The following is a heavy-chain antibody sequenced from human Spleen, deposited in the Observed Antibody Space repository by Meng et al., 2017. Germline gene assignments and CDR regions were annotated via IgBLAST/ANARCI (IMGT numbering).Heavy chain of an antibody. J-gene: IGHJ4*02. Sequence: QVELREWGAGVLKASETLSLTCCVYGGYFSAHSWSWIRQPPGKGLEWIGEVNHSGSTNYNPSLKSRVIISVDTSKNQFSLRLRSVTAADTAVYFCARGEVGRSSSWYVYWGQGTLVTVSS. CDR3: ARGEVGRSSSWYVY. CDR1: GGYFSAHS. V-gene: IGHV4-34*01. CDR2: VNHSGST. D-gene: IGHD6-13*01.